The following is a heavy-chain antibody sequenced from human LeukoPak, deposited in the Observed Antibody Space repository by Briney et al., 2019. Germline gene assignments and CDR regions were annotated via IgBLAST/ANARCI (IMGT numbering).Heavy chain of an antibody. Sequence: GGSLRLSCAAPGFMFHDYAIHWVRQAPGKGLEWVSLISGDGGSTFYADSVKGRFTISRDNSKSSLYLQMSSLRSEDTALYYCARESESSGWYDYWGQGTLVTVSS. CDR2: ISGDGGST. CDR3: ARESESSGWYDY. J-gene: IGHJ4*02. CDR1: GFMFHDYA. D-gene: IGHD6-19*01. V-gene: IGHV3-43*02.